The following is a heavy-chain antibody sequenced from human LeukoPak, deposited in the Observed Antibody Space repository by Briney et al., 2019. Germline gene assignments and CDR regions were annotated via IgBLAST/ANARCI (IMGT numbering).Heavy chain of an antibody. D-gene: IGHD5-24*01. J-gene: IGHJ4*02. Sequence: PGGSLRLSCAASGFTFSSYEMNWVRQAPGKGLEWVSYISSSGSTIYYADSVKGRFTISRDNAKNSLYLQMNSLRAEDTALYYCAKDRDGYMGAFDYWGQGTLVTVSS. CDR2: ISSSGSTI. V-gene: IGHV3-48*03. CDR3: AKDRDGYMGAFDY. CDR1: GFTFSSYE.